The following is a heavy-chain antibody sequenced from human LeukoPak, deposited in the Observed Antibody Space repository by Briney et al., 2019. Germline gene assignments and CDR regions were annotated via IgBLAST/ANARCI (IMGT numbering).Heavy chain of an antibody. CDR3: ARDWGRIVGATKDAFDI. CDR2: IIPIFGTA. CDR1: GGTFSSYA. Sequence: SVKVSCKASGGTFSSYAISWVRQAPGQGLEWMGGIIPIFGTANYAQKFQGRVTITTDESTSTAYMELSSLRSEDTAVYYRARDWGRIVGATKDAFDIWGQGTMVTVSS. V-gene: IGHV1-69*05. J-gene: IGHJ3*02. D-gene: IGHD1-26*01.